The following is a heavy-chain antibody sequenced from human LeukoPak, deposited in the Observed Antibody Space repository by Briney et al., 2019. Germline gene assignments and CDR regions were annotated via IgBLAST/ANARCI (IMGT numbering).Heavy chain of an antibody. CDR3: ARDVLAAPGTFDC. J-gene: IGHJ4*02. D-gene: IGHD6-13*01. V-gene: IGHV4-61*02. CDR1: GDSISSGSFY. CDR2: IYPSGST. Sequence: SETLSLTCSVSGDSISSGSFYWSWIRQPAGRGLEWIGRIYPSGSTNYNPSLKSRVTISLDTSKNQFSLKLSSVTAADTAVYYSARDVLAAPGTFDCWGQGALVTVSS.